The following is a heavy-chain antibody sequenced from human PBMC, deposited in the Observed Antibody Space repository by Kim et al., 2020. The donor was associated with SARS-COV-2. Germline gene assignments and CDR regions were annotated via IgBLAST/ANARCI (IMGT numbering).Heavy chain of an antibody. CDR3: AARYSSSYFDL. V-gene: IGHV7-4-1*02. Sequence: ASVKVSCKASGYIFTSIAIHWVRQAPGQGLEWMGWLNTNTGTPTYARGFTGRFVFSLDTSASTAYLQISSLRADDTAVYFCAARYSSSYFDLWGRGTLVT. J-gene: IGHJ2*01. CDR2: LNTNTGTP. CDR1: GYIFTSIA. D-gene: IGHD6-13*01.